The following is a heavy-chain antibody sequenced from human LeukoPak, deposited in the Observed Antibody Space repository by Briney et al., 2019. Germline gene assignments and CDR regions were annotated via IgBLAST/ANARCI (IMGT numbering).Heavy chain of an antibody. CDR2: ISYTGST. D-gene: IGHD3-22*01. V-gene: IGHV4-59*02. CDR3: ARCYYYDRGAFDI. CDR1: GGSVSNYY. Sequence: PSETLSLTCSVSGGSVSNYYWSWIRQPPGKGLEWIGYISYTGSTNYNPSLKSRVTLSLDTSKNQFSLNLSSVTAADTAVYYCARCYYYDRGAFDIWGQGTMVTVSS. J-gene: IGHJ3*02.